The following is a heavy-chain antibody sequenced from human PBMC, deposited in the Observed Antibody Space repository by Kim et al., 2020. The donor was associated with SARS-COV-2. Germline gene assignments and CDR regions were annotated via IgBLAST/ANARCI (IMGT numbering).Heavy chain of an antibody. CDR2: IKKDGSEK. D-gene: IGHD2-21*01. CDR3: ARDGLGTYCVSYFDY. CDR1: GFTFSTYG. Sequence: GGSLRLSCEASGFTFSTYGMSWVRQAPGKGLEWVANIKKDGSEKYYVDSVKGRFTISRDNAKNSMYLEMNSLRAEDTGVYYCARDGLGTYCVSYFDYWG. J-gene: IGHJ4*03. V-gene: IGHV3-7*03.